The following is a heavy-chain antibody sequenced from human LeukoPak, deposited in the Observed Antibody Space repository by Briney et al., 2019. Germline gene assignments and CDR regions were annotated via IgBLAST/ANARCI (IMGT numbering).Heavy chain of an antibody. CDR2: INHSGST. CDR3: ASGPHYYFDY. J-gene: IGHJ4*02. CDR1: GGSFSGYY. D-gene: IGHD3-3*02. V-gene: IGHV4-34*01. Sequence: SETLSLTCAVYGGSFSGYYWSWTRQPPGKGLEWIGEINHSGSTNYNPSLKSRVTISVDTSKNQFSLKLSSVTAADTAVYYCASGPHYYFDYWGQGTLVTVSS.